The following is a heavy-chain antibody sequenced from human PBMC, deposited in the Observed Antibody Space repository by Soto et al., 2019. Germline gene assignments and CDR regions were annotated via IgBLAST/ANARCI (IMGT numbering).Heavy chain of an antibody. D-gene: IGHD6-19*01. J-gene: IGHJ6*02. CDR1: GFTFSNAW. V-gene: IGHV3-15*01. CDR2: IKSKTDGGTT. CDR3: TSSVAGTHWHYYYYYGMDV. Sequence: KPGGSLRLSCAASGFTFSNAWMSWVRQAPGKGLEWVGRIKSKTDGGTTDYAAPVKGRFTISRDDSKNTLYLQMNSLKTEDTAVYYCTSSVAGTHWHYYYYYGMDVWGQGTTVTVSS.